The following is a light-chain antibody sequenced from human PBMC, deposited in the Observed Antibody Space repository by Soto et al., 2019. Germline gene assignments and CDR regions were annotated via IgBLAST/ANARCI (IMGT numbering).Light chain of an antibody. CDR1: SGHSSYA. CDR2: LNSDGSH. CDR3: QTWGTGIRV. Sequence: QLVLTQSPSASASLGASVKLTCTLSSGHSSYAIAWHQQQPEKGTRYLMKLNSDGSHSKGDGTPDRFSGSSSGAERYLTISSLQSDDEADYYCQTWGTGIRVFGGGTKVTVL. J-gene: IGLJ2*01. V-gene: IGLV4-69*01.